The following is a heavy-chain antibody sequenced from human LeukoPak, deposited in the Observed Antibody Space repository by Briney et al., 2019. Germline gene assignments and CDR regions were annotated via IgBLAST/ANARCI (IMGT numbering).Heavy chain of an antibody. J-gene: IGHJ4*02. CDR1: GYTFSGTGWF. CDR2: IHPNNGDT. V-gene: IGHV1-2*02. CDR3: ARDGPAQMVEFDY. Sequence: GASVKVSCKASGYTFSGTGWFLYWLRQAPGQGLECVGWIHPNNGDTMYARKFRDRVAMTRDSSISTAYMELSGLRPDDTAVYYCARDGPAQMVEFDYWGQGTLVTVSS. D-gene: IGHD3-10*01.